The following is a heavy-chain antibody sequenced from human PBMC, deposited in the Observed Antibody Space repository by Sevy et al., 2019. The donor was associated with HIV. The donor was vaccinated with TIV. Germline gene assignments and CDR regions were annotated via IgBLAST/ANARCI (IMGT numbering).Heavy chain of an antibody. V-gene: IGHV5-10-1*01. CDR2: IDPSDSYT. J-gene: IGHJ6*03. CDR3: ARRVGIAAAGDYYYMDV. CDR1: GYSFTSYW. Sequence: GESLKISCKGSGYSFTSYWISWVRQMPGKGLEWMGRIDPSDSYTNYSPSFQGHVTISADKSIRTAYLQWSSLKASDTAMYYCARRVGIAAAGDYYYMDVWGKGTTVTVSS. D-gene: IGHD6-13*01.